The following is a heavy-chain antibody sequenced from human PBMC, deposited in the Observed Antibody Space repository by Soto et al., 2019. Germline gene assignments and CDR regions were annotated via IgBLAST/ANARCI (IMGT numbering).Heavy chain of an antibody. Sequence: EVQLVATGGGLIQPGGSLRLSCAASGFTVSSNYMSWVRQAPGKGLEWVSVIYSGGSTYYADSVKGRFTISRDNSKNTLYLQMNSLRAEDTAVYYCAAQRITMVRGVRWGQGTTVTVSS. D-gene: IGHD3-10*01. CDR3: AAQRITMVRGVR. J-gene: IGHJ6*02. V-gene: IGHV3-53*02. CDR2: IYSGGST. CDR1: GFTVSSNY.